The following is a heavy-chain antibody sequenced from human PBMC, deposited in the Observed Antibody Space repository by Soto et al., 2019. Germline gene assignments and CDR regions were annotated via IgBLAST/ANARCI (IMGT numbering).Heavy chain of an antibody. J-gene: IGHJ4*02. V-gene: IGHV3-30*01. CDR2: ISDDGRND. D-gene: IGHD2-15*01. CDR1: RFSVTYYV. Sequence: WWCMRLSCAACRFSVTYYVVSGVCKSPGKGLEWVAIISDDGRNDYYADSVRGRFTISRDNSRNTLHLQMTSLRDDDTALYYCARDLALGFCSGGSCAILDFWARGVPVTVSS. CDR3: ARDLALGFCSGGSCAILDF.